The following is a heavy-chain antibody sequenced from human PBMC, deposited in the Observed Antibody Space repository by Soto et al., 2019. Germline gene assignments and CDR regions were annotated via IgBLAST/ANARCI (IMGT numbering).Heavy chain of an antibody. Sequence: PGGSLRLSCAGSGFTFGDHAMTLVRQSPGKGLEWVSFISVSGGITYYEDSVKGRFTISRDNAKNTLYLQMNSLRAEDTAVYYCAKVPLIMVRKVIIPPKVHYGIDVWRKGHTAPVSS. D-gene: IGHD3-10*01. CDR1: GFTFGDHA. J-gene: IGHJ6*04. CDR3: AKVPLIMVRKVIIPPKVHYGIDV. CDR2: ISVSGGIT. V-gene: IGHV3-23*01.